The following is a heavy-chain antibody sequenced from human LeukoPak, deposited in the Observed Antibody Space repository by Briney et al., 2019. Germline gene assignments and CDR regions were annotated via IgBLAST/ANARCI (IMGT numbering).Heavy chain of an antibody. CDR2: IYPSGST. CDR3: ARFHTSCWFFDS. V-gene: IGHV4-4*02. D-gene: IGHD2-2*01. CDR1: SGSINSSNW. Sequence: SETLSLTCAVSSGSINSSNWWSWVRQPPGKGLEWIGEIYPSGSTNYNPSLKSRVTMSVDESKNEFSLKLTSVTAADTAVYYCARFHTSCWFFDSWGQGILVTVSS. J-gene: IGHJ4*02.